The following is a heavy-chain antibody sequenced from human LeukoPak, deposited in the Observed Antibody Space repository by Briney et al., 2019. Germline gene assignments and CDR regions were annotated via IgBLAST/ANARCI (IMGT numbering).Heavy chain of an antibody. CDR3: ARGIRLGELSLEPYFDY. D-gene: IGHD3-16*02. CDR1: GGSISSGGYY. V-gene: IGHV4-31*03. Sequence: SETLSLTCTVSGGSISSGGYYWSWIRQHPGKGLEWIGYIYYSGSTYYNPSLKSRVTIPVDTSKNQFSLKLSSVTAADTAVYYCARGIRLGELSLEPYFDYWGQGTLVTVSS. CDR2: IYYSGST. J-gene: IGHJ4*02.